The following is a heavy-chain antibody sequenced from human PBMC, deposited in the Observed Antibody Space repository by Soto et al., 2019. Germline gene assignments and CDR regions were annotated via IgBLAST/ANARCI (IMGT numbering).Heavy chain of an antibody. V-gene: IGHV5-51*01. D-gene: IGHD3-3*01. CDR3: ARLKNYDFWSGYRYYYGMDV. CDR2: IYPGDSDT. Sequence: SXKISFQGSGYSFPSYWIGWLRQMPGKGLEWMGIIYPGDSDTRYSPSFQGQVTISADKSISTAYLQWSSLKASDTAMYYCARLKNYDFWSGYRYYYGMDVWGQGTTVTVSS. J-gene: IGHJ6*02. CDR1: GYSFPSYW.